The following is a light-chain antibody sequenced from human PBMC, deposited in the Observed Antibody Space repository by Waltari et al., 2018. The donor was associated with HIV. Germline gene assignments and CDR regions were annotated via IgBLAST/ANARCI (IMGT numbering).Light chain of an antibody. Sequence: QSVLTQPPSASGTPGQRVTISCSGSSSNIGSNTVNWYQQLPGTAPKLLLYSNKQRPSGVPARFSGSKSGTSASLAISGLQSEDEADYYCATWDDSLNGRWVFGGGTKLTVL. CDR2: SNK. J-gene: IGLJ3*02. CDR1: SSNIGSNT. CDR3: ATWDDSLNGRWV. V-gene: IGLV1-44*01.